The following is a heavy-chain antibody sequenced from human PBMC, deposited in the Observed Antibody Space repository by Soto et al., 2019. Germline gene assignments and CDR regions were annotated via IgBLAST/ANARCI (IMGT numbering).Heavy chain of an antibody. D-gene: IGHD6-19*01. V-gene: IGHV3-30*18. CDR2: ISYDGSNK. CDR1: GFTFSSYG. Sequence: QVQLVESGGGVVQPGRSLRLSCAASGFTFSSYGMHWVRQAPGKGLEWVAVISYDGSNKYYADSVKGRFTISSDNSKNTLYLQMNSLRAEDTAVYYCAKDRFRIAVAAPFDYWGQGTLVTVSS. CDR3: AKDRFRIAVAAPFDY. J-gene: IGHJ4*02.